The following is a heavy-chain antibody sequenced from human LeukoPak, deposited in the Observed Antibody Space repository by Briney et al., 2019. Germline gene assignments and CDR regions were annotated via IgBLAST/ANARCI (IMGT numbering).Heavy chain of an antibody. CDR2: ISSGSGYI. CDR1: GXTFSNYN. D-gene: IGHD1-1*01. J-gene: IGHJ4*02. CDR3: ASGSY. V-gene: IGHV3-21*01. Sequence: PGGSLRLSCAASGXTFSNYNMNWVRQAPGKGLEWVSFISSGSGYIYYADSVKGRFTISRDNAKNSLYLQMNSLRAEDTAVYYCASGSYWGQGTLVTVSS.